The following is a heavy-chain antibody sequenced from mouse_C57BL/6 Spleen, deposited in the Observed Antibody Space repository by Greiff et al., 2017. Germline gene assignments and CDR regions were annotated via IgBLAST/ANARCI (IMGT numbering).Heavy chain of an antibody. V-gene: IGHV5-15*01. J-gene: IGHJ2*01. CDR3: AGHSGTRYFDY. CDR1: GFTFRDYG. D-gene: IGHD4-1*01. Sequence: EVQVVESGGGLVLPGRSLSLSCAVSGFTFRDYGMAWVRQAPRKGPEWVAFIRNLAYSIYYADTVTGRFTISSKNAKNTLYLEMSSLRYEDAAMYYYAGHSGTRYFDYWGQGTTLTVSS. CDR2: IRNLAYSI.